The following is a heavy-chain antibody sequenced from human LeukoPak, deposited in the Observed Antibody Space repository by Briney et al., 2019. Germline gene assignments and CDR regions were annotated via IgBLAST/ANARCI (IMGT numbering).Heavy chain of an antibody. V-gene: IGHV4-59*01. CDR3: ASTNRYSSSWNAH. Sequence: SETLFLTCTVSGGSISSYYWSWIRQPPGKGLEWIGYIYYSGSTNYNPSLKSRVTISVDTSKNQFSLKLSSVTAADTAVYYCASTNRYSSSWNAHWGQGTLVTVSS. CDR2: IYYSGST. D-gene: IGHD6-13*01. CDR1: GGSISSYY. J-gene: IGHJ4*02.